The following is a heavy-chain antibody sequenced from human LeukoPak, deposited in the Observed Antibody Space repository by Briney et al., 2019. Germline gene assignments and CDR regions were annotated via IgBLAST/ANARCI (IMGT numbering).Heavy chain of an antibody. D-gene: IGHD1-26*01. CDR2: ISYDGSNK. CDR1: GSTFSSYG. V-gene: IGHV3-30*18. CDR3: AKDLGRGSYYVDYFDY. J-gene: IGHJ4*02. Sequence: GGSPRLSCAASGSTFSSYGMHWVRQAPGKGLEWVAVISYDGSNKYYADSVKGRFTISRDNSKNTLYLQMNSLRAEDTAVYYCAKDLGRGSYYVDYFDYWGQGTLVTVSS.